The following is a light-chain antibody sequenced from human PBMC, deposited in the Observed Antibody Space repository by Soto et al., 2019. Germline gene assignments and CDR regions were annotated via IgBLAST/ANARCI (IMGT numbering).Light chain of an antibody. Sequence: QSVLTQPPSVSGAPGQRVTISCTGSSSNIGAGYDVHWYQQLPGTAPKLLIYGNSHRPSGVPDRFSGSQSGTSASLAITGLRAEDEADYYCQSYDSSLRVFGGGTKVTVL. CDR3: QSYDSSLRV. CDR2: GNS. J-gene: IGLJ2*01. V-gene: IGLV1-40*01. CDR1: SSNIGAGYD.